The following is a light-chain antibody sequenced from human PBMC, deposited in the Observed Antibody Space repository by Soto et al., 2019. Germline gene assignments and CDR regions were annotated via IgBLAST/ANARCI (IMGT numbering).Light chain of an antibody. CDR3: QKYGSSSVRS. V-gene: IGKV3-20*01. Sequence: EIGLTQVPVTLSLSLGEKATLSSRASRSVRSSYVAWYQQNHGQAPRVLIHGASSRATGIQDRCIGSGTGTDFALTITRLELADFAVYSWQKYGSSSVRSFGPVTKVDI. CDR1: RSVRSSY. CDR2: GAS. J-gene: IGKJ3*01.